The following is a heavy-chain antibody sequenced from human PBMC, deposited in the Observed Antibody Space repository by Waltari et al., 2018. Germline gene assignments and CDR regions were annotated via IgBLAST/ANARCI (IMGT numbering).Heavy chain of an antibody. CDR3: ARLVHSGYDLDI. D-gene: IGHD5-12*01. CDR1: GASISSSSYY. V-gene: IGHV4-39*02. J-gene: IGHJ3*02. Sequence: QVQLQESGPGLVKPSETLSLTCTVSGASISSSSYYWGWIRQPPGKGLEWIGTIYYSVSTYYNPSLKSRVAISIATSKNHFSLKVTSVTAADTAVYYCARLVHSGYDLDIWGQGTMVTVSS. CDR2: IYYSVST.